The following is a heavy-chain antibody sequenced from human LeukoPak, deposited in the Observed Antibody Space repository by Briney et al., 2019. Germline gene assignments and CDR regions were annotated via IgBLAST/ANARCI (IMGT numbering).Heavy chain of an antibody. CDR3: ARDGKRTSMITSGGARPHYFDY. V-gene: IGHV4-39*07. D-gene: IGHD3-16*01. CDR2: IYYSGST. CDR1: GGSISSSSHS. J-gene: IGHJ4*02. Sequence: PSETLSLTCSVSGGSISSSSHSWGWIRQSPGKGLEWIGSIYYSGSTFHNPSLKSRVTISVDRSKNQFSLKLSSVTAADTAVFYCARDGKRTSMITSGGARPHYFDYWGQGALVTVSS.